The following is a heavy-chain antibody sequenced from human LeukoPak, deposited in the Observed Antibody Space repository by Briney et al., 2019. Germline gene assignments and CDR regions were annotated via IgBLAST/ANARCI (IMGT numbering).Heavy chain of an antibody. CDR3: AKERNFWSGYPNWFDL. CDR1: GFTFSNFA. J-gene: IGHJ5*02. D-gene: IGHD3-3*01. V-gene: IGHV3-23*01. CDR2: ISGSGGST. Sequence: GGSLRLSCAASGFTFSNFAMSWVRQAPGKGLEWVSVISGSGGSTYDADSVRGRFTISRDNSANTMYLQMNSLRAEDTATYYCAKERNFWSGYPNWFDLWGQGTLVIASS.